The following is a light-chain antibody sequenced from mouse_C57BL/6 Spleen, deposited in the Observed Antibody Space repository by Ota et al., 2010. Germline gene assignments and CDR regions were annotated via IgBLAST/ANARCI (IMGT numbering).Light chain of an antibody. CDR3: QNDHSYPFT. J-gene: IGKJ4*01. V-gene: IGKV8-28*01. CDR1: QSLLNSGNQKNY. CDR2: GAS. Sequence: VMTQSPILPDCGQAGEKVTMSCKSSQSLLNSGNQKNYLAWYQQKPGQPPKLLIYGASTRESGVPDRFTGSGSGTDFTLTISSVQAEDLAVYYCQNDHSYPFTFGSGTKLEIK.